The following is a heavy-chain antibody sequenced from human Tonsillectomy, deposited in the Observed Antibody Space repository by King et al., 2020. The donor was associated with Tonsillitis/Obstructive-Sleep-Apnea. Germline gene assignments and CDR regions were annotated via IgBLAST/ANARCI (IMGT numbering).Heavy chain of an antibody. CDR1: GGSISSYY. V-gene: IGHV4-59*01. CDR3: AREGEGGSGWYTDYYYGMDV. J-gene: IGHJ6*02. CDR2: VYYSGST. Sequence: VRLQESGPGLVKPSETLSLTCTVSGGSISSYYWSWIRQPPGKGLEWIGYVYYSGSTNYNPSLKSRVTISVDTSKNQFSLKLSSVTAADTAVYYCAREGEGGSGWYTDYYYGMDVWGQGTTVTVSS. D-gene: IGHD6-19*01.